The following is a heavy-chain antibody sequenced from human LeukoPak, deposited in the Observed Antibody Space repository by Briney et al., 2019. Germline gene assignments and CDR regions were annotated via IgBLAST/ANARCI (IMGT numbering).Heavy chain of an antibody. CDR3: ARQGYSSSSGGQVFYGMDV. Sequence: SETLSLTCTVSGGSIGSYYWSWIRQPPGKGLEWIGYIGYSGRTNYNPSLKSRVTISADTSKNQFSLKLSSVTAADTAVYYCARQGYSSSSGGQVFYGMDVWGQGTTVTVSS. V-gene: IGHV4-59*08. D-gene: IGHD6-6*01. CDR1: GGSIGSYY. J-gene: IGHJ6*02. CDR2: IGYSGRT.